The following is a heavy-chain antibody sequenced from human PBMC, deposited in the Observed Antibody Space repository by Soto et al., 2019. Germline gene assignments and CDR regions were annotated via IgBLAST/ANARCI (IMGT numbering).Heavy chain of an antibody. CDR2: ISSSSSYI. D-gene: IGHD2-21*02. Sequence: GGSLRLSCAASGFTFSSYSMNWVRQAPGKGLEWVSSISSSSSYIYYADSVKGRFTISRDNAKNSLYLQMNSLRAEDTAVYYCARSVVTTNYYYYGPDVWGQGTTVTVSS. V-gene: IGHV3-21*01. CDR3: ARSVVTTNYYYYGPDV. CDR1: GFTFSSYS. J-gene: IGHJ6*02.